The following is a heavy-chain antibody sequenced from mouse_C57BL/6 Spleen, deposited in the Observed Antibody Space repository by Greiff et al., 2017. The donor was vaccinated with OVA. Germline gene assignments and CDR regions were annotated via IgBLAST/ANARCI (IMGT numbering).Heavy chain of an antibody. CDR1: GFTFSSYA. Sequence: EVKLMESGGGLVKPGGSLKLSCAASGFTFSSYAMSWVRQTPEKRLEWVATISDGGSHTYYPDNVKGRFTISRDNAKNNLYLQMSHLKSEDTAMYYCARDRFVLGDFDYWGQGTTLTVSS. V-gene: IGHV5-4*01. CDR3: ARDRFVLGDFDY. CDR2: ISDGGSHT. J-gene: IGHJ2*01. D-gene: IGHD3-3*01.